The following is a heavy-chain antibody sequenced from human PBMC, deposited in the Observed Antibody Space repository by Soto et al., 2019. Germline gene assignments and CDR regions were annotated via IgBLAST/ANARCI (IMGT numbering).Heavy chain of an antibody. V-gene: IGHV3-23*01. Sequence: PGGSLRLSCAASGFTFSSYAMSWVRQAPGKGLEWVSAISGSGGSTYYADSVKGRFTISRDNSKNTLYLQMNSLRAEDTAAYYCSKVVVDPAMVPDDYWGQGTLVTGSS. CDR3: SKVVVDPAMVPDDY. CDR2: ISGSGGST. CDR1: GFTFSSYA. J-gene: IGHJ4*02. D-gene: IGHD5-18*01.